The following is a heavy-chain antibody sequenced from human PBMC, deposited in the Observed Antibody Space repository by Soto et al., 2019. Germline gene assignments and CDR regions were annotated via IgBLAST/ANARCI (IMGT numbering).Heavy chain of an antibody. V-gene: IGHV3-23*01. Sequence: EVPLLESGGGLVQPGGSLRLSCAASGFTFSSYAMSWVRQAPGKGLEWVSGLIGSGGSTYSADSVKGRYTISRDNSKNTLYLQMNSLRAEDTAVYYCAKDYGLAAAGSFGYWGQGTLVIVSS. CDR1: GFTFSSYA. D-gene: IGHD6-13*01. J-gene: IGHJ4*02. CDR2: LIGSGGST. CDR3: AKDYGLAAAGSFGY.